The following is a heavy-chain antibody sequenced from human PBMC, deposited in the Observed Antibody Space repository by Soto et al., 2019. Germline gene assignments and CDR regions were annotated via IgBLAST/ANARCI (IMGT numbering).Heavy chain of an antibody. CDR1: GFTFSSYI. J-gene: IGHJ5*02. CDR3: ARDRVYSSSSKVRWFDP. Sequence: PGGSLRLSCAASGFTFSSYIMNWVRQAPGKGLEWVSSISSSSSYIYYADSVKGRFTISRDNAKNSLYLQMNSLRAEDTAVYYCARDRVYSSSSKVRWFDPWGQGTLVTVSS. CDR2: ISSSSSYI. D-gene: IGHD6-6*01. V-gene: IGHV3-21*01.